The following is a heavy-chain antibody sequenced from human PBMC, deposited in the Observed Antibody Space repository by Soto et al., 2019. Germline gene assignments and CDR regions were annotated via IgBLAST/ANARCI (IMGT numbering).Heavy chain of an antibody. Sequence: QVQLVQSGAEVKKPGSSVKVSCKASGGTFSSYAISWVRQAPGQGLEWMGGIIPIFGTANYAQKFQGRVTITADESTSTAYMELGSLRSEDTAVYYCARARRVAARPYYYYGMDVWGQGTTVTVSS. V-gene: IGHV1-69*01. J-gene: IGHJ6*02. CDR3: ARARRVAARPYYYYGMDV. CDR1: GGTFSSYA. D-gene: IGHD6-6*01. CDR2: IIPIFGTA.